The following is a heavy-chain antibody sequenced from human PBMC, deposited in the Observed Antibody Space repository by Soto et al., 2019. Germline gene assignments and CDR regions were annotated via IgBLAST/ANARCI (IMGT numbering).Heavy chain of an antibody. CDR1: GFTFSSYG. V-gene: IGHV3-30*18. CDR2: ISYDGSNK. J-gene: IGHJ4*02. D-gene: IGHD3-22*01. CDR3: AKAKATKGSGYFLLSSDFDY. Sequence: QVQLVESGGGVVQPGRSLRLSCAASGFTFSSYGMHWVRQAPGKGLEWVAVISYDGSNKYYADSVKGRFTISRDNSKNTLYLQMNSLRAEDTAVYYCAKAKATKGSGYFLLSSDFDYWGQGTLVTVSS.